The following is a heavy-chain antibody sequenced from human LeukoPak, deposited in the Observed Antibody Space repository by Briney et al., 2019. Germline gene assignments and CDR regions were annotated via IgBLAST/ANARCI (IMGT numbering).Heavy chain of an antibody. CDR1: GYSFNTYW. CDR2: IYPGGSDT. Sequence: GESLKISCKGSGYSFNTYWIGWVRQMPGKGLEWMGIIYPGGSDTKYSPSFQGQVTISADKSISTTYLQWSSLKASDTAMYYCARRAQQWLVRSTYFDYWGQGTLVTVSS. J-gene: IGHJ4*02. D-gene: IGHD6-19*01. CDR3: ARRAQQWLVRSTYFDY. V-gene: IGHV5-51*01.